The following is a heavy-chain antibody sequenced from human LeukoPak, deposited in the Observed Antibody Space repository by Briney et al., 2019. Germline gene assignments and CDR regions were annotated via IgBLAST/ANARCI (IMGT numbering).Heavy chain of an antibody. CDR2: ISWNSGSI. D-gene: IGHD6-13*01. CDR3: AKAHSSSWYPFDY. V-gene: IGHV3-9*01. J-gene: IGHJ4*02. Sequence: GGSLRLSCAASGFTFDDYAMHWVRQAPGKGLEWVSGISWNSGSIGYADSVKGRFTISRDNAKNSLYLQMSSLRAEDTALYYCAKAHSSSWYPFDYWGQGTLVTVSS. CDR1: GFTFDDYA.